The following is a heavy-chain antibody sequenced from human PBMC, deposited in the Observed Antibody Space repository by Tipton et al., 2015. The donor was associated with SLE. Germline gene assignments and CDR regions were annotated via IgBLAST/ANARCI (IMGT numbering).Heavy chain of an antibody. CDR2: IYYSGST. Sequence: TLSLTCTVSGGSISSSGYDWGWIRQPPGKGLEWIGYIYYSGSTNYNPSLKSRVTISVDTSKNQFSLKLSSVTAADTAVYYCARVKGVRGWFDPWGQGTLVTVSS. D-gene: IGHD3-10*01. J-gene: IGHJ5*02. CDR3: ARVKGVRGWFDP. V-gene: IGHV4-61*05. CDR1: GGSISSSGYD.